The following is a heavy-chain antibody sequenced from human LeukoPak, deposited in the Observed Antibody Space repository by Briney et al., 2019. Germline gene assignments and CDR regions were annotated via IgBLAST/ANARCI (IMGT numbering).Heavy chain of an antibody. Sequence: GGSLRLSCAASEFTFSSYAMSWVRQAPGKGLEWVSGISDSGSPTYYADSVKGRFTVSRDNSKNTLYLEMNSLRAEDTAVYYCAKGIVVVPAAILPEYFQHWGQGTLVTVSS. D-gene: IGHD2-2*02. CDR2: ISDSGSPT. CDR1: EFTFSSYA. J-gene: IGHJ1*01. CDR3: AKGIVVVPAAILPEYFQH. V-gene: IGHV3-23*01.